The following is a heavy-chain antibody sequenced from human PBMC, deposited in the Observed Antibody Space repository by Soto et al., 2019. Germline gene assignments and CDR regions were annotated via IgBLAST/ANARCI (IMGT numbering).Heavy chain of an antibody. J-gene: IGHJ2*01. Sequence: QVQLVESGGGLVKPGGSLRLSCAASGFTFSDYYMSWIRQAPGKGLEWVSYISSSSSYTNYADSVKGRFTISRDNAKNSLYLQMNSLRAEDMAVYYCARERGLDYGDYPDWYFDLWGRGTLVTVSS. CDR3: ARERGLDYGDYPDWYFDL. CDR1: GFTFSDYY. D-gene: IGHD4-17*01. V-gene: IGHV3-11*06. CDR2: ISSSSSYT.